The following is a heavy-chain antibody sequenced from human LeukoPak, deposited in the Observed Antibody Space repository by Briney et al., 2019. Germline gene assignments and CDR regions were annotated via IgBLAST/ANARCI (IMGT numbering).Heavy chain of an antibody. CDR2: IYHSGSD. CDR3: ARASTLNYYFGMDV. J-gene: IGHJ6*02. V-gene: IGHV4-38-2*02. D-gene: IGHD5/OR15-5a*01. CDR1: GYSISSGYY. Sequence: SETLSLTCTVSGYSISSGYYWGWIRQPPGKGLEWIGNIYHSGSDFYNPSLESRVTISVDTSKNQFSLNLSSVTAADTAVYYCARASTLNYYFGMDVWGQGTTVTVSS.